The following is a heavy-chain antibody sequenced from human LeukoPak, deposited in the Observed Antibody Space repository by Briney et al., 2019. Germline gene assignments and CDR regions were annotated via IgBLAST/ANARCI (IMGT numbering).Heavy chain of an antibody. D-gene: IGHD5-18*01. V-gene: IGHV3-48*03. Sequence: GGSLRLSCAASGFTFSSYEMNWVRQAPGKGLEWVSYISNSGSTIYHADSVKGRFTISRDNAKNTLYLQMNSLRAEDTAVYYCAKTLGYNYGYVENWGQGTLVTVSS. J-gene: IGHJ4*02. CDR1: GFTFSSYE. CDR3: AKTLGYNYGYVEN. CDR2: ISNSGSTI.